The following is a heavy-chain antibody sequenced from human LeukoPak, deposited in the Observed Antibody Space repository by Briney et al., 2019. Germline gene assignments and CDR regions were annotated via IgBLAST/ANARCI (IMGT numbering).Heavy chain of an antibody. CDR1: GGSISTYY. CDR3: ARISGGTITTGLIDS. CDR2: IFNTGST. J-gene: IGHJ4*02. Sequence: PSETLSLTCTVSGGSISTYYWSWIRQSPGKGLEWIGCIFNTGSTNQNPSLKSRVTISVDTSKNHFSLKLSSVTAADTAVYYCARISGGTITTGLIDSWGQGTLVTVSS. D-gene: IGHD3-22*01. V-gene: IGHV4-59*01.